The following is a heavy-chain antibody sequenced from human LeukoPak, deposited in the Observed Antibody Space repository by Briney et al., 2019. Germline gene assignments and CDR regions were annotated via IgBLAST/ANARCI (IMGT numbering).Heavy chain of an antibody. CDR3: ARRGGARSGSYSY. J-gene: IGHJ4*02. CDR1: GGSISSYY. Sequence: SETLSLTCTVSGGSISSYYWSWIRQPAGKGLEWIGRIYTSGSTNYNPSLKSRVTMSIDTSNNQFSLRLRFVTAADTAVYYCARRGGARSGSYSYWGQGTLVTVSS. D-gene: IGHD3-10*01. CDR2: IYTSGST. V-gene: IGHV4-4*07.